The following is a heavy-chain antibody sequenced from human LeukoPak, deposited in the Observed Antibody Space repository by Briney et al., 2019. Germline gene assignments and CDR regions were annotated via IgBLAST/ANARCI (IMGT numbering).Heavy chain of an antibody. CDR3: ARTSSGWYRHFDY. D-gene: IGHD6-19*01. J-gene: IGHJ4*02. CDR2: INPNSGGT. V-gene: IGHV1-2*02. CDR1: GYTFTGYY. Sequence: ASVKVSCKASGYTFTGYYMHWVRQAPGQGLEWMGWINPNSGGTNYAQKFQGRVTMTRDTSISTAYMELSRLRSGDTAVYYCARTSSGWYRHFDYWGQGTLVTVSS.